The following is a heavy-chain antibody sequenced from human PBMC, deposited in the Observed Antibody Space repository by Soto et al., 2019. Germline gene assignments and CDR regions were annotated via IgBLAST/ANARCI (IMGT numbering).Heavy chain of an antibody. CDR3: AKGGYYDRPWPFDP. CDR1: GYSFTSYW. CDR2: IYPGDSNT. J-gene: IGHJ5*02. D-gene: IGHD3-22*01. Sequence: GESLKISCKGSGYSFTSYWIGWVRQMPGKGLEWMGIIYPGDSNTRYSPSFQGQVTISADKSISTAYLQMNSLRAEDTAVYYCAKGGYYDRPWPFDPWGQGTLVTV. V-gene: IGHV5-51*01.